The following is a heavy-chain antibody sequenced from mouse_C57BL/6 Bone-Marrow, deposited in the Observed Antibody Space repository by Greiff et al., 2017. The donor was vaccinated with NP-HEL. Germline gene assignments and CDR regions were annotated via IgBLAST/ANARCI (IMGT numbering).Heavy chain of an antibody. Sequence: EVKLVESGGGLVKPGGSLKLSCAASGFTFSSYAMSWVRQTPEKRLEWVATISDGGSYTYYPDNVKGRFTISRDNAKNNLYLQMSHLKSEDTAMYYCARLLLWYFDVWGTGTTVTVSS. CDR2: ISDGGSYT. J-gene: IGHJ1*03. CDR1: GFTFSSYA. V-gene: IGHV5-4*03. CDR3: ARLLLWYFDV. D-gene: IGHD1-1*01.